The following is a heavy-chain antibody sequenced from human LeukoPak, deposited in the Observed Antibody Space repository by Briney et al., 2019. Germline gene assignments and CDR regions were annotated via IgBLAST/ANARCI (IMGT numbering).Heavy chain of an antibody. V-gene: IGHV1-46*01. CDR1: GYTFTSYY. CDR3: ARIRDGYNDAYDI. Sequence: ASVKVSCKASGYTFTSYYMHWVRQAPGQGLEWMGIINPSGGSTSYAQKFQGRVTMTRDMSTSTVYMELSSLRSEDAAVYYCARIRDGYNDAYDIWGQGTMVTVSS. J-gene: IGHJ3*02. D-gene: IGHD5-24*01. CDR2: INPSGGST.